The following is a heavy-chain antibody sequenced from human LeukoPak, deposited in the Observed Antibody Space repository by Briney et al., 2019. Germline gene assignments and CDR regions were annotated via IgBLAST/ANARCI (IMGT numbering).Heavy chain of an antibody. CDR1: GGSISSYD. CDR2: IYNSGGT. D-gene: IGHD5-24*01. J-gene: IGHJ4*02. CDR3: ARHGGGYSFDQ. Sequence: SETLSLTCTVSGGSISSYDWTWIRQPPGKGLEWLGYIYNSGGTNYNPSLKSRVTISVDTSNNQFSLKLTSVTAADAAMYYCARHGGGYSFDQWGQGTLVTVSS. V-gene: IGHV4-59*08.